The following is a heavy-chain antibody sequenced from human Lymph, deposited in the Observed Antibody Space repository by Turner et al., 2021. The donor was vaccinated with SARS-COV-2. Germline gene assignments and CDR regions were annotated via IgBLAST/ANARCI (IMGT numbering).Heavy chain of an antibody. CDR3: ARGDYYGSGTYPGKTFDY. D-gene: IGHD3-10*01. Sequence: QVPLVESGGGVVQPGRSLRLPCAASGFPFSSYAMHWVRQAPGKGLEWVAVISCDGKNKYYTDSVKGRFTISRDNSKNTLYLQLNSLRPEDTAVYYCARGDYYGSGTYPGKTFDYWGQGTLVTVSS. CDR2: ISCDGKNK. V-gene: IGHV3-30*04. CDR1: GFPFSSYA. J-gene: IGHJ4*02.